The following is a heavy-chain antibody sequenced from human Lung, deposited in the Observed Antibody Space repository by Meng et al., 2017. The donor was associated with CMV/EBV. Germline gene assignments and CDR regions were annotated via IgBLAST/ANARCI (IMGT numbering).Heavy chain of an antibody. CDR2: IITDTGVP. D-gene: IGHD1-1*01. CDR1: GYTLTSHS. Sequence: QVQLVRPGYGLKKSGASVTVSWKSSGYTLTSHSINWARHHPGQGLEWMGWIITDTGVPTYDQAFTGRFVFSLDTSVSTTYLQISSLKAEDTAVYFCASWNGRDRNFDYWGQGTLVTVSS. V-gene: IGHV7-4-1*02. CDR3: ASWNGRDRNFDY. J-gene: IGHJ4*02.